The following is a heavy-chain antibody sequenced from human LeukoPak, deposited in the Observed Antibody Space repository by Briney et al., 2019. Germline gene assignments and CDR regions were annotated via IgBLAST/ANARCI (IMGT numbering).Heavy chain of an antibody. CDR2: INPNSGGT. V-gene: IGHV1-2*06. CDR3: ARDRARGYSYGVRGNFDP. CDR1: GYTFTGYY. Sequence: ASVKVSCKASGYTFTGYYMHWVRQAPGQGLEWMGRINPNSGGTNYARKFQGRVTMTRDTSISTAYMELSRLRSDDTAVYYCARDRARGYSYGVRGNFDPWGQGTLVTVSS. J-gene: IGHJ5*02. D-gene: IGHD5-18*01.